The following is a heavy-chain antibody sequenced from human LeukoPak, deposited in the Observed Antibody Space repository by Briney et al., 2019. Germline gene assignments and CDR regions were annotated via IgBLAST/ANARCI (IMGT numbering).Heavy chain of an antibody. CDR3: AKDLSMYDGDYIIR. CDR2: FSVSDKTT. Sequence: GGSLRLSCAASGFTFSSYSMSWVRQAPGKGLEWVSGFSVSDKTTYYADSVKGRFIISRDNSENTLYLQIKSLRAEGTAVYYCAKDLSMYDGDYIIRWGQGTLVIVSS. CDR1: GFTFSSYS. J-gene: IGHJ4*02. D-gene: IGHD4-17*01. V-gene: IGHV3-23*01.